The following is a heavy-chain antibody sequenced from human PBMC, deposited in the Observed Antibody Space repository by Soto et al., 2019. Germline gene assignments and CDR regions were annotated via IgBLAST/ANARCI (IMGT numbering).Heavy chain of an antibody. D-gene: IGHD3-10*01. J-gene: IGHJ5*02. Sequence: SETLSLTCTVSGGSISSGDYYWSWIRQPPGKGLEWIGYIYYSGSSYYNPSLKSRVTISVDTSKNQFSLKLSSVTAADTAVYYCARDRLVPRGRFDPWGQGTLVTVSS. CDR2: IYYSGSS. CDR1: GGSISSGDYY. V-gene: IGHV4-30-4*01. CDR3: ARDRLVPRGRFDP.